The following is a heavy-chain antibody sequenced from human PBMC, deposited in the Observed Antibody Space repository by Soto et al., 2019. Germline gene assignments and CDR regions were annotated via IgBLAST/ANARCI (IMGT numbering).Heavy chain of an antibody. CDR1: GHTFTGHY. CDR3: GRGRSGQIVVFY. D-gene: IGHD1-26*01. CDR2: IGPESGAT. Sequence: GASVKVSCKASGHTFTGHYIHWVRQAPEQGPEWMGEIGPESGATRYAQKFQGRVTMTRDTSITTVYMELNNLSPDDTAVYYCGRGRSGQIVVFYWGQGTPVTVSS. V-gene: IGHV1-2*02. J-gene: IGHJ4*02.